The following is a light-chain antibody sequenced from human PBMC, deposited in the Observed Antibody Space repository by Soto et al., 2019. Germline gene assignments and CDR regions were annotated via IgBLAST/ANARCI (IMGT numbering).Light chain of an antibody. CDR2: SAS. CDR3: QQSYTTLRT. Sequence: DIQMTQSPSSLAASVGDRVTITCRASQRINNFLNWYQQKPGKAPKLLIYSASSLQTGVSSRFSGSGSGTEFTLTISSLQLEDFATYFCQQSYTTLRTFGPGTKVDIK. V-gene: IGKV1-39*01. CDR1: QRINNF. J-gene: IGKJ1*01.